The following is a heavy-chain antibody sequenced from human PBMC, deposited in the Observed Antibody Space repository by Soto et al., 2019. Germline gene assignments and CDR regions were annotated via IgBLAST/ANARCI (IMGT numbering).Heavy chain of an antibody. CDR1: GFTVSSNY. V-gene: IGHV3-66*01. CDR3: ARASSGYSSGWYWFDP. CDR2: IYSGGST. D-gene: IGHD6-19*01. J-gene: IGHJ5*02. Sequence: EVQLVESGGGLVQPGGSLRLSCAACGFTVSSNYMSWVRQAPGKGLEWVSVIYSGGSTYYADSVKGRFTISRDNSKNTLYLQMNSLRAEDTAVYYCARASSGYSSGWYWFDPWGQGTLVTVSS.